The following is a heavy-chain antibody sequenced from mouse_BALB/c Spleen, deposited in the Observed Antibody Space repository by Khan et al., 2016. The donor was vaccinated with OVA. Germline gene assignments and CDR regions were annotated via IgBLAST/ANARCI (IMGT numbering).Heavy chain of an antibody. CDR1: GYTFTSYW. V-gene: IGHV1S81*02. CDR3: ARIKKIVATYFDY. J-gene: IGHJ2*01. D-gene: IGHD1-1*01. CDR2: TNPTNGRT. Sequence: QMQLGESGAELVKAGASVKMSCKASGYTFTSYWMHWVKQRLGQGLEWFAETNPTNGRTYYNEKFKSKATLTVDKSSSTAYMLLSGPTFEDSAVYYCARIKKIVATYFDYWGQGTTLTVSS.